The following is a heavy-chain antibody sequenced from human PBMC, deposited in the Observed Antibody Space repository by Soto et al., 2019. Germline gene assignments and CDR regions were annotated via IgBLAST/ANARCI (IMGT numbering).Heavy chain of an antibody. CDR3: TRDASRDSSARGWFDP. V-gene: IGHV3-21*01. J-gene: IGHJ5*02. CDR1: GFTFRSFT. D-gene: IGHD6-13*01. Sequence: AGGSLRLSCAASGFTFRSFTMNWVRQAPGKGLEWVSTISSNSAYIYYTDALRGRFTISRDNAKNSLHLQMNSLRAEDTAVYYCTRDASRDSSARGWFDPWGPGTLVTVSS. CDR2: ISSNSAYI.